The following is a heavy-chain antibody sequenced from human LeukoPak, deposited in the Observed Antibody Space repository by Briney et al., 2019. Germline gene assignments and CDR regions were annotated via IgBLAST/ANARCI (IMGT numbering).Heavy chain of an antibody. Sequence: GESLKISCKGSGYSFTSYWIGWVRQMPGKGLEWMGIIYPGDSDTRYSPSFQGQATISADKSISTAYLQWSSLKASDTAMYYCAREVVVAALPQGAFDIWGQGTMVTVSS. CDR2: IYPGDSDT. D-gene: IGHD2-15*01. V-gene: IGHV5-51*03. CDR1: GYSFTSYW. CDR3: AREVVVAALPQGAFDI. J-gene: IGHJ3*02.